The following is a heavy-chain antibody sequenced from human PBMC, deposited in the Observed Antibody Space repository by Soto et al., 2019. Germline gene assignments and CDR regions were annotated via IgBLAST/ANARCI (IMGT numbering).Heavy chain of an antibody. CDR2: MNPNSGNT. J-gene: IGHJ3*02. CDR1: GHTFPSYD. D-gene: IGHD4-4*01. V-gene: IGHV1-8*01. CDR3: AREGSGNGSNSFDI. Sequence: QVQLVQSGAEVKKPGASVKVSCKASGHTFPSYDINWVRQATGQGLEWMGWMNPNSGNTGYAQKFQGRVTMTRNTSISTDYMELSSLRSDDTAVYYGAREGSGNGSNSFDIWGQGTMVTVSS.